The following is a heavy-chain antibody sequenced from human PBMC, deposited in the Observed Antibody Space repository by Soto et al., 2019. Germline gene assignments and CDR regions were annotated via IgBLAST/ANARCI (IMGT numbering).Heavy chain of an antibody. CDR3: ATEGGCSGSNFYGAY. CDR1: GFTLSDAW. V-gene: IGHV3-15*01. CDR2: IKAKNAGATT. Sequence: EVQLVESRGGLAEPGGSLRLSCAGSGFTLSDAWMAWVRQAPGKGLEWVGRIKAKNAGATTDYATSVRGRFTISTDDSENTLYLPMNSLKTEDTSVYYCATEGGCSGSNFYGAYWGQGILVTVSS. D-gene: IGHD1-26*01. J-gene: IGHJ4*02.